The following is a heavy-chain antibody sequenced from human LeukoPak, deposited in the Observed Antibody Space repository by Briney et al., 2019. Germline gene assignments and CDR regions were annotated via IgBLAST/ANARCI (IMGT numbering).Heavy chain of an antibody. Sequence: PSETLSLTCTVSGGSISSSSYYWGWIRQPPGKGLEWIGTIYYNGATRYNPSLNSRVTISVDTSKNQFSLKLNSMTAADTAVYYCARDLSSSSGWDLHEFWGQGTLVTVSS. CDR1: GGSISSSSYY. J-gene: IGHJ4*02. CDR3: ARDLSSSSGWDLHEF. CDR2: IYYNGAT. V-gene: IGHV4-39*07. D-gene: IGHD6-19*01.